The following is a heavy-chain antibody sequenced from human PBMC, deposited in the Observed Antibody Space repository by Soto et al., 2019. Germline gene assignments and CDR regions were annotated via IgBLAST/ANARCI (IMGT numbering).Heavy chain of an antibody. D-gene: IGHD5-12*01. Sequence: VQLLASGGGLVQPGGSLRLSCVGSGFTFTIYGVTWVRQAPGKGLEWVCGFSGGSGATHYTDAVKGRFTISRDDSRSTVYLQMNILGVADTAVCYCVKWTGYGDYWGQGTLVSVSS. J-gene: IGHJ4*02. CDR2: FSGGSGAT. V-gene: IGHV3-23*01. CDR3: VKWTGYGDY. CDR1: GFTFTIYG.